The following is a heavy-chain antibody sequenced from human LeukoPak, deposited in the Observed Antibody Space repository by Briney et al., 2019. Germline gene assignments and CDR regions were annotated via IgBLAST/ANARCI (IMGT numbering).Heavy chain of an antibody. V-gene: IGHV3-30*18. Sequence: GGCLRLSCAASGFTFSSYGMHWVRQAPGKGLEWVAVITYDASDKYYVDSVKGRFTISRDNSKNTPYLQMNSPRAEDTAVYYCANGYSYVGDYWGQGTLVTVSS. D-gene: IGHD5-18*01. CDR3: ANGYSYVGDY. J-gene: IGHJ4*02. CDR1: GFTFSSYG. CDR2: ITYDASDK.